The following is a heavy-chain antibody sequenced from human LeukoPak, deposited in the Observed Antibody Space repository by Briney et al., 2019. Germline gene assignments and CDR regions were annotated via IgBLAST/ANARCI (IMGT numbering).Heavy chain of an antibody. CDR3: ATGIVVVVAATPLDY. D-gene: IGHD2-15*01. Sequence: ASVKVSCKASGYTFTSYDINWVRQATGQGLEWMGWLNSNSGNTGYAQKFQGRVTMTRNTSISTAYMELRSLRSEDTAVYYCATGIVVVVAATPLDYWGQGTLVTVSS. V-gene: IGHV1-8*01. CDR2: LNSNSGNT. J-gene: IGHJ4*02. CDR1: GYTFTSYD.